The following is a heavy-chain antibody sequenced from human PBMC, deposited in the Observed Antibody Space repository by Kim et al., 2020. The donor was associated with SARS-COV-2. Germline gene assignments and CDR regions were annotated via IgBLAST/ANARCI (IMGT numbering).Heavy chain of an antibody. Sequence: SETLSLTCTVPGGSISSSSYYWGWIRQPPGKGLEWIGSIYYSGSTYYNPSLKSRVTISVDTSKNQFSLKLSSVTAADTPVYYCASDLMIVVVTDAFDIWG. V-gene: IGHV4-39*07. CDR1: GGSISSSSYY. J-gene: IGHJ3*02. CDR3: ASDLMIVVVTDAFDI. CDR2: IYYSGST. D-gene: IGHD3-22*01.